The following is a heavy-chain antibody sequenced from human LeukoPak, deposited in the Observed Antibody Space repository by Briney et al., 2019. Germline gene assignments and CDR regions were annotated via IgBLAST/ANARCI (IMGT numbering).Heavy chain of an antibody. Sequence: SETLSLTCAVYGGSFSGYYWSWIRQPPGKGLEWIGEINHSGSTNYNPSLKSRVTISVDTSKNQFSLKLNSVTAADTAVYYCARGVGFPSYYFDYWGQGTLVTVSS. V-gene: IGHV4-34*01. CDR3: ARGVGFPSYYFDY. J-gene: IGHJ4*02. CDR2: INHSGST. CDR1: GGSFSGYY. D-gene: IGHD1-26*01.